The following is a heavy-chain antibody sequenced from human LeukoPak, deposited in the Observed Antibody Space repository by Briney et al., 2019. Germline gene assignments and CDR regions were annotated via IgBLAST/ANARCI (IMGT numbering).Heavy chain of an antibody. CDR1: GFTFSSYW. CDR2: IKRDGSEK. D-gene: IGHD6-13*01. Sequence: PGGSLRLSCAASGFTFSSYWMSWVRQAPGKGLEWVANIKRDGSEKYYVDSVKGRFTISTDNAKNSLYLQMNSLRAEDTAVYYCARGPPIAAAGTWWFDPWGQGTLVTVSS. V-gene: IGHV3-7*01. CDR3: ARGPPIAAAGTWWFDP. J-gene: IGHJ5*02.